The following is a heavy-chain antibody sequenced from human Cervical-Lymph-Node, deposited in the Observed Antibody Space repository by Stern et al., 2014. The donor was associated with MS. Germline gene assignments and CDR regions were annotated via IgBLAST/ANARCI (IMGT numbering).Heavy chain of an antibody. CDR3: ARRKDIAVAGTTFDY. J-gene: IGHJ4*02. CDR1: GYSFTSYW. Sequence: EVQLEESGAEVKKPGESLKISCKGSGYSFTSYWIGWVRQMPGKGLEWMGIIHPGASAPRYSPSFQGQVPISADKSISTACLQWSSLKASDTAMYYCARRKDIAVAGTTFDYWGQGTLVTVSS. D-gene: IGHD6-19*01. CDR2: IHPGASAP. V-gene: IGHV5-51*03.